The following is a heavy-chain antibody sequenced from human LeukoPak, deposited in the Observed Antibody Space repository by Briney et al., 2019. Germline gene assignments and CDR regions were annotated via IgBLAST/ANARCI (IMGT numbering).Heavy chain of an antibody. V-gene: IGHV4-31*03. CDR1: GGSISSGGYY. D-gene: IGHD3-22*01. CDR3: ARRPYSYYDSSGPFDY. Sequence: SETLSLTCTVSGGSISSGGYYWSWIRQHPGKGLEWIGYIYYSGSTYYNPSLKSRVTISVDTSKNQFSLKLSSVTAADTAVYYCARRPYSYYDSSGPFDYWGQGTLVTVSS. J-gene: IGHJ4*02. CDR2: IYYSGST.